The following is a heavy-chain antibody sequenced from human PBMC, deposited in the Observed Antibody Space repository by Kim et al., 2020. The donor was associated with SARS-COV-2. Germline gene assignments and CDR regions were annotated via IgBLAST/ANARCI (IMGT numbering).Heavy chain of an antibody. D-gene: IGHD2-15*01. V-gene: IGHV4-31*03. CDR1: GGSISSGGYY. CDR2: IYYSGSS. Sequence: SETLSLTCNVSGGSISSGGYYWSWIRQHPGKGLEWIGYIYYSGSSYYNPSLKSRVTMSVDTSKIQFSLKLSSVTAADTAVYYCARGRTEGIYSSGGSYYPEYFQHWGQGTLVTVSS. J-gene: IGHJ1*01. CDR3: ARGRTEGIYSSGGSYYPEYFQH.